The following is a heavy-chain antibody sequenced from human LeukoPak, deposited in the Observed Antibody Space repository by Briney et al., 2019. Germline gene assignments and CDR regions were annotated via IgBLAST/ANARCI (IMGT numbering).Heavy chain of an antibody. CDR3: ATVMIAAAGLGY. J-gene: IGHJ4*02. CDR1: GYTFTGYY. Sequence: ASVKVSCKASGYTFTGYYMHWVRQAPGQGLEWMGWINPNSGGTIYAQKFQGRVTMTEDTSTDTAYMELSSLRSEDTAVYYCATVMIAAAGLGYWGQGTLVTVSS. CDR2: INPNSGGT. V-gene: IGHV1-2*02. D-gene: IGHD6-13*01.